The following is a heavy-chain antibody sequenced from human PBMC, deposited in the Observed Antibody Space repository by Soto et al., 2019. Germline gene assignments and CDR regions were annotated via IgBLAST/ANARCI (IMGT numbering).Heavy chain of an antibody. D-gene: IGHD2-15*01. CDR2: ISGSGGST. CDR3: ATRSFVVLPYYSYYGMDF. J-gene: IGHJ6*02. CDR1: GFTFSSYD. Sequence: GGTLRLSCAVSGFTFSSYDMSWVRQDPGKGLEWVSAISGSGGSTYYADSVKGRFTISRDNSSNTLYLQMNTLRADYAAVYNCATRSFVVLPYYSYYGMDFWGHGITVTVS. V-gene: IGHV3-23*01.